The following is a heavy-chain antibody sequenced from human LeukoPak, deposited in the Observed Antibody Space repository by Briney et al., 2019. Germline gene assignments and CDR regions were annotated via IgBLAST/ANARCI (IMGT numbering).Heavy chain of an antibody. J-gene: IGHJ4*02. D-gene: IGHD6-13*01. V-gene: IGHV3-9*01. CDR2: ISWNSGSI. CDR1: GFTFDDYA. Sequence: GGSLRLSCAASGFTFDDYAMHWVRQAPGKGLEWVSGISWNSGSIGYADSVKGRFTISRDNAKNSLYLQMNSLRAEDTVLYYCAKARGIAAAAYYFDYWGQGTLVTVSS. CDR3: AKARGIAAAAYYFDY.